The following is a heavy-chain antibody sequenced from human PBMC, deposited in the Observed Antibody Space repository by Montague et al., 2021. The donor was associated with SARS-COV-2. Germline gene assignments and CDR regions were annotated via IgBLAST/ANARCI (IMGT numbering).Heavy chain of an antibody. D-gene: IGHD2-21*01. V-gene: IGHV4-39*02. Sequence: SETLSLTCAVSAGSISGNSYFWGWIRQSPGKGLEWIGSIYNDGXXGEXXXXNPSFQSRVTLSLDTTRSSFSLKLTYVTAADTALYYCARLPRGGMVVDWGQGTQVTVSP. CDR2: IYNDGXXGEXX. J-gene: IGHJ4*02. CDR3: ARLPRGGMVVD. CDR1: AGSISGNSYF.